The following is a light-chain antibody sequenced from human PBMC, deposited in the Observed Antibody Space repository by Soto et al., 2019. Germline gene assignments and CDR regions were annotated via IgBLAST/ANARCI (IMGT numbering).Light chain of an antibody. Sequence: NFMLTQPHSVSESPGKTVTISCTRSSVNIGSFFVQWYQQRPGSAPTTVIYEDNQRPSGVPDRFSGSVDSSSNSASLVISGLKTEDEADYYCQSYDTSNQGVFGGGTKVTVL. CDR3: QSYDTSNQGV. V-gene: IGLV6-57*03. CDR1: SVNIGSFF. J-gene: IGLJ2*01. CDR2: EDN.